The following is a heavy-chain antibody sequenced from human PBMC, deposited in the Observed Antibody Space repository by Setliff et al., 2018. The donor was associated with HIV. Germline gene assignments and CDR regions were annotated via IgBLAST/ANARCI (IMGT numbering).Heavy chain of an antibody. J-gene: IGHJ3*02. D-gene: IGHD2-2*01. CDR3: ARVACSSTSCPRRYAFDM. CDR2: IYYTGST. CDR1: GGSISTYY. Sequence: PSETLSLTCTVSGGSISTYYWSWIRQPPGNGLEWIGYIYYTGSTNYNPSLKSRVTISEDTSKNQFSLNLSSVTAANTAVYYCARVACSSTSCPRRYAFDMWGQGTMVTVSS. V-gene: IGHV4-59*01.